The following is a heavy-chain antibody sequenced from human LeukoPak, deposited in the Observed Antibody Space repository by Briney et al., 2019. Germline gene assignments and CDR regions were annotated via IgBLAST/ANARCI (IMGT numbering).Heavy chain of an antibody. V-gene: IGHV3-23*01. Sequence: PGGSLRLSCAASGFTFSSYAMNWVRQAPGKGLEWVSAISGSGGSTYYADSVKGRFTISRDNSKNTLYLQMNSLRAEDTAVYYCAKDLMGAGIYSPFDYWGQGTLVTVSS. CDR1: GFTFSSYA. CDR2: ISGSGGST. J-gene: IGHJ4*02. D-gene: IGHD2-8*01. CDR3: AKDLMGAGIYSPFDY.